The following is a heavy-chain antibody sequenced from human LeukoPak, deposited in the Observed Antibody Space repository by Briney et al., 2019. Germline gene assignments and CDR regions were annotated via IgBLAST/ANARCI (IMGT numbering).Heavy chain of an antibody. V-gene: IGHV3-48*04. CDR1: GFTFSSYS. Sequence: GGSLRLSCAVSGFTFSSYSMNWVRQAPGKGLDWVSYISSSSATIYYADSVKGRFTVSRDNAKNTLYLQVNNLRAEDTAVYYCARGPNSNWSGLDFWGQGTLLTVSS. J-gene: IGHJ4*02. CDR2: ISSSSATI. D-gene: IGHD6-6*01. CDR3: ARGPNSNWSGLDF.